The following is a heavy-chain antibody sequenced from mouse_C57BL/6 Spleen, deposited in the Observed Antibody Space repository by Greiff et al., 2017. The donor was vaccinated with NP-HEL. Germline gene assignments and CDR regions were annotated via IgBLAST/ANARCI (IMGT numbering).Heavy chain of an antibody. CDR1: GFTFSDYY. CDR3: ARDKGMGHYFDY. Sequence: EVKVVESEGGLVQPGSSMKLSCTASGFTFSDYYMAWVRQVPEKGLEWVANINYDGSSTYYLDSLKSRFIISRDNAKNILYLQMSSLKSEDTATYYCARDKGMGHYFDYWGQGTTLTVSS. V-gene: IGHV5-16*01. CDR2: INYDGSST. D-gene: IGHD2-3*01. J-gene: IGHJ2*01.